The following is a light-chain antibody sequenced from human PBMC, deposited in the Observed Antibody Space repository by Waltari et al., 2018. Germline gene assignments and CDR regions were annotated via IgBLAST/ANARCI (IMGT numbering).Light chain of an antibody. CDR2: DVN. CDR1: SSDIGNYNL. J-gene: IGLJ3*02. CDR3: CSYAGSAVSV. Sequence: QSALTQTPTVSGSPGQSITIPCSGTSSDIGNYNLVSWYQQHPGKAPTLIIYDVNKRPSGVSNRFSGSKSGNTAFLTVSGLQTADEADYYCCSYAGSAVSVFGGGTKLTV. V-gene: IGLV2-23*02.